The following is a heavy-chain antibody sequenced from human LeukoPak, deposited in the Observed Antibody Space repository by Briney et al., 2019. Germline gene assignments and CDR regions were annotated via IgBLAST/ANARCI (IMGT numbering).Heavy chain of an antibody. Sequence: ASVEVSCKASGYTFTGYYMHWVRQAPGQGIEWMGWINPNSGGTNYAQKFQGRVTMTRDTSISTAYMELSRLRSDDTAVYYCARGDWSRDSSSWSRHAFDIWGQGTMVTVSS. D-gene: IGHD6-13*01. CDR1: GYTFTGYY. CDR2: INPNSGGT. CDR3: ARGDWSRDSSSWSRHAFDI. J-gene: IGHJ3*02. V-gene: IGHV1-2*02.